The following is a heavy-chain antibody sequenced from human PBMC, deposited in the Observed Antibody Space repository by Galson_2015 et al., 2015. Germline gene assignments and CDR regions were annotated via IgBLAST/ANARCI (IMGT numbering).Heavy chain of an antibody. J-gene: IGHJ6*02. Sequence: SLRLSCAASGFTFSSYGMNWVRQAPGKGLEWVSYISSSSSTIYYADSVKGRFTISRDNAKNSLYLQMNSLRAEDTAVYYCAIRGYSRNYYYGMDVWGQGTTVTVSS. V-gene: IGHV3-48*01. CDR3: AIRGYSRNYYYGMDV. CDR2: ISSSSSTI. CDR1: GFTFSSYG. D-gene: IGHD6-13*01.